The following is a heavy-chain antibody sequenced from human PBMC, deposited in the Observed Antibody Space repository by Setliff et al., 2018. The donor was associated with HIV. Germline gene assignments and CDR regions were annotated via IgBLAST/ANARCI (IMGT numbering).Heavy chain of an antibody. V-gene: IGHV4-34*01. Sequence: ESLKISCAASGFSFSDYHMNWVRQAPGKGLEWIGEINHGGDTNYNPSLKSRVTISVGSSYNHFSLKLSSVTAADTGVYYCASCRCIEFYFDIWGQGTPVTVSS. CDR2: INHGGDT. CDR3: ASCRCIEFYFDI. J-gene: IGHJ4*02. D-gene: IGHD3-10*01. CDR1: GFSFSDYH.